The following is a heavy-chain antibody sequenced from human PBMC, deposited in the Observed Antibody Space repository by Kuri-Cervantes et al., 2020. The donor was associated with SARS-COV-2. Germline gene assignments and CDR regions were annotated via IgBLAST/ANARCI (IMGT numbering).Heavy chain of an antibody. CDR3: ARDSAGLRYFDT. V-gene: IGHV3-21*01. CDR2: ISSSSSYI. J-gene: IGHJ3*02. Sequence: GESLKISCAASGFTFSSYSMNWVRQAPGKGLEWVSSISSSSSYIYYADSVKGRFTISRDNAKNSLYLQMNSLRAEDAAVYYCARDSAGLRYFDTWGQGTMVTVSS. D-gene: IGHD3-9*01. CDR1: GFTFSSYS.